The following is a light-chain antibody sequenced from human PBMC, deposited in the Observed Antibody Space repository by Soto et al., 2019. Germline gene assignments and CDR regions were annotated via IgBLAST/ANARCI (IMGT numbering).Light chain of an antibody. J-gene: IGLJ1*01. CDR1: SSDIGAYAS. Sequence: QSVLTQPASVSGSPGQSITISCTGTSSDIGAYASVSWYQQHPDKAPKLIIYSVSHRSSGVSDRFSGSKSGNTASLTISGLHTEDEADYYCSSSTSSSTYVFGTGTKLTLL. CDR3: SSSTSSSTYV. V-gene: IGLV2-14*03. CDR2: SVS.